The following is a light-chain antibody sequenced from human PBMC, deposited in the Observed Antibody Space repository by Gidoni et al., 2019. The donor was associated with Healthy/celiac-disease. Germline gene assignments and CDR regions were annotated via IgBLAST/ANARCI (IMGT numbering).Light chain of an antibody. CDR2: GAS. V-gene: IGKV3-20*01. CDR3: QQYGSSPGT. CDR1: QSVSSSY. J-gene: IGKJ1*01. Sequence: EIVLTQSPGTLSLSPGERATLSCRASQSVSSSYLAWYQQKPGQAPRLLIYGASSRATGIPHRCSGSGSGTDFTLTISRMEPEDFAVYYCQQYGSSPGTFGQGTKVENK.